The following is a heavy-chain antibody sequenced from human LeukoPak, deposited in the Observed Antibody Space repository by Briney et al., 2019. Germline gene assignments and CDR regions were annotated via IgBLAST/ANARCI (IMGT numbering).Heavy chain of an antibody. CDR3: ARLMWGVATYFDY. CDR2: IYPGDSDT. Sequence: GESLKISCKTSGYNFNTYWIGWVRQMPGKGLEWMGIIYPGDSDTRYSPSFQGQVTISADKSISTAYLQWSSLKASDTAMYYCARLMWGVATYFDYWGQGTLVTVSS. V-gene: IGHV5-51*01. CDR1: GYNFNTYW. D-gene: IGHD2-15*01. J-gene: IGHJ4*02.